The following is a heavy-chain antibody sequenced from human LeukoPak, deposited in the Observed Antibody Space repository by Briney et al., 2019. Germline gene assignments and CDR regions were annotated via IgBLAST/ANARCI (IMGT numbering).Heavy chain of an antibody. J-gene: IGHJ3*01. Sequence: ASVKVSCKASGYAFSGYYMRWVRQAPGQGLEWMGWINPNSGGTNYAQNFQGSVTITRDTSITIAYMELSSLRSEDTAVHYCARDQGAFDVWGQGTMVTVSS. V-gene: IGHV1-2*02. CDR2: INPNSGGT. CDR3: ARDQGAFDV. CDR1: GYAFSGYY.